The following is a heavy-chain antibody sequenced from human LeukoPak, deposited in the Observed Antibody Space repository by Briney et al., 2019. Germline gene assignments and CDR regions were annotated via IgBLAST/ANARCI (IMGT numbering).Heavy chain of an antibody. CDR1: GFSFSGSH. D-gene: IGHD6-13*01. CDR3: TGQTRSCHDH. J-gene: IGHJ4*02. Sequence: GGSLKLSCAASGFSFSGSHMHWVRQASGKGLEWVGHIRSSANNYATAYAASVEGRFTISRDDSKNTAYLQMNSLKTEDTAVYYCTGQTRSCHDHWGQGTLVTVSS. CDR2: IRSSANNYAT. V-gene: IGHV3-73*01.